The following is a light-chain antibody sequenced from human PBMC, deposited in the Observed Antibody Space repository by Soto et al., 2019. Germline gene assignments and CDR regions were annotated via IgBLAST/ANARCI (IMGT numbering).Light chain of an antibody. CDR2: DTS. J-gene: IGKJ4*01. Sequence: VVMRQSPASLSVSRGQVSTRCCRASQGIGDTLAWYRHKPGQTPRLLIYDTSTRATGVPTRFSGSRSGAEFTLTINSLQSEDFAVYYCQPYNNWPLTFGGGPKVVIK. CDR3: QPYNNWPLT. CDR1: QGIGDT. V-gene: IGKV3-15*01.